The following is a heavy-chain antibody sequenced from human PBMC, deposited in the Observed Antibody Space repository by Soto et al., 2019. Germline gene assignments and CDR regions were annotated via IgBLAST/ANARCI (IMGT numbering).Heavy chain of an antibody. CDR3: ARRYSSGLDF. D-gene: IGHD6-25*01. CDR1: GGSINNYY. V-gene: IGHV4-59*08. J-gene: IGHJ4*02. CDR2: IFYSGGT. Sequence: QVQLQESGPGLVKPSETLSLTCTVSGGSINNYYWSWIRQPPGKGLEWIGYIFYSGGTNYNPSLKIRVTISVDTSKNQFSLKLSSVTAADTAVYYCARRYSSGLDFWGQGTLVTVSS.